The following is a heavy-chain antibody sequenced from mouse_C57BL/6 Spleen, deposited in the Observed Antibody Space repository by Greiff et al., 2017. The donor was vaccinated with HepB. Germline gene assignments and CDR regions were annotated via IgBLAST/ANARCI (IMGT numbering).Heavy chain of an antibody. D-gene: IGHD2-4*01. CDR3: ARGLRRAY. Sequence: VQLQQPGAELVKPGASVKLSCKASGYTFTSYWMQWVKQRPGQGLEWIGEIDPSDSYTNYNQKFKGKATLTVDTSSSTAYMQLSSLTSEDSAVYYCARGLRRAYWGQGTTLTVSS. J-gene: IGHJ2*01. V-gene: IGHV1-50*01. CDR1: GYTFTSYW. CDR2: IDPSDSYT.